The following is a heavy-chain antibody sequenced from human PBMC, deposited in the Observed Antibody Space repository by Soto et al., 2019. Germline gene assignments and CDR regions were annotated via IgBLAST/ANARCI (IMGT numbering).Heavy chain of an antibody. CDR1: GDSVSSNSAA. CDR2: TYYRSKWFN. CDR3: ARARHYYDSSGYYDS. J-gene: IGHJ4*02. V-gene: IGHV6-1*01. Sequence: SQTLSLTCAISGDSVSSNSAAWNWIRQSPSRGLEWLGRTYYRSKWFNDYAVSVKSRITINPDTSKNQFSLQLSSVTPEDTAVYYCARARHYYDSSGYYDSWGPGILLTV. D-gene: IGHD3-22*01.